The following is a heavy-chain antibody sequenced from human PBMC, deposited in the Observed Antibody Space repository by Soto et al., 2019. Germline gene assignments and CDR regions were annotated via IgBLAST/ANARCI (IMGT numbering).Heavy chain of an antibody. V-gene: IGHV3-53*01. D-gene: IGHD6-19*01. CDR1: GFTFSGMF. CDR3: ARDADSSGLHY. CDR2: IYPAGPT. Sequence: GALRLSCAAPGFTFSGMFMNWVRQAPGKGLEWVSVIYPAGPTYYADSVKGRFTISRDNSKNTLFLQLNNLRAEDTAVYYCARDADSSGLHYWGQGILVTVSS. J-gene: IGHJ4*02.